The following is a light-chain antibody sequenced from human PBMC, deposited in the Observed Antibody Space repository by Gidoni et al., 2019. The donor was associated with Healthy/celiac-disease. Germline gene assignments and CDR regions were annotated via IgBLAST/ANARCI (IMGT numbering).Light chain of an antibody. CDR2: VAS. CDR3: QQYNNWLPLT. CDR1: QSVSSN. V-gene: IGKV3-15*01. Sequence: EIVMTQSPATLSVSPGERATLSCRASQSVSSNLAWYQQKPGQAPRLLFYVASTRATGIPARFSGSGSGTDFTLTIGSLQSEDFAVYYCQQYNNWLPLTFGGGPRWRSN. J-gene: IGKJ4*01.